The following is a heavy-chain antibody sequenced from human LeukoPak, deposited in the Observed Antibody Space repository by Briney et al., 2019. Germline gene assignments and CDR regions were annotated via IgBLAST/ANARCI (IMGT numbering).Heavy chain of an antibody. Sequence: SGPTLVKPTQTLTLTCTFSGFSLSTSGVGVGWIRQPPGKALEWLALIYWNDDKRYRPSLKSRLTITKDTSKNQVVLTMTNMDPVDTATYYCAHYDIVVVVAAIGAFDIWGQGTMVTVSS. V-gene: IGHV2-5*01. J-gene: IGHJ3*02. D-gene: IGHD2-15*01. CDR1: GFSLSTSGVG. CDR2: IYWNDDK. CDR3: AHYDIVVVVAAIGAFDI.